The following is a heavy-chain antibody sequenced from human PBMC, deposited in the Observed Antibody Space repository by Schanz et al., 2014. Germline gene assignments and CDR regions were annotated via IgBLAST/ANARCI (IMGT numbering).Heavy chain of an antibody. CDR2: ISGDGGTK. CDR3: AKQVAYGGDFQ. CDR1: GFTFSDYY. D-gene: IGHD2-21*02. Sequence: LVESGGGVVQPGRSLRLSCAASGFTFSDYYMSWLRQAPGKGLEWVSSISGDGGTKYYADSVKGRFTISRDNSRNTLYMQMNSLRAEDTAVYYCAKQVAYGGDFQWGQGTLVTVSS. V-gene: IGHV3-23*04. J-gene: IGHJ4*02.